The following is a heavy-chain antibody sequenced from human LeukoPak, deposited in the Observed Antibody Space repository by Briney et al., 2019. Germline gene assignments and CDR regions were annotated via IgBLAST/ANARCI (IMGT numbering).Heavy chain of an antibody. CDR2: IWYDGSIK. Sequence: GGSLRLSCAASGFTSSTYGMHWVRQAPGKGLEWVAVIWYDGSIKYYADSVKGRFTISRDNSKNTLSLQMNSLRAEDTAVYYCARAVGPFDIWGQGTIVIVSS. CDR3: ARAVGPFDI. V-gene: IGHV3-33*01. CDR1: GFTSSTYG. J-gene: IGHJ3*02.